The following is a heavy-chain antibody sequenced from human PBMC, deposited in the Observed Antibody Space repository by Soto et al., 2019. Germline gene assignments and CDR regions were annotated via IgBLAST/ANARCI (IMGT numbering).Heavy chain of an antibody. Sequence: GGSLRLSCAASGFTFSSYWMSWVRQAPGKGLEWVANIKQDGSEKYYVDSVKGRFTISRDNAKNSLYLQMNSLRAEDTAVYYCARPSGELDFWSGYYYYYGMDVWGQGTTVTVSS. CDR2: IKQDGSEK. CDR3: ARPSGELDFWSGYYYYYGMDV. CDR1: GFTFSSYW. V-gene: IGHV3-7*01. D-gene: IGHD3-3*01. J-gene: IGHJ6*02.